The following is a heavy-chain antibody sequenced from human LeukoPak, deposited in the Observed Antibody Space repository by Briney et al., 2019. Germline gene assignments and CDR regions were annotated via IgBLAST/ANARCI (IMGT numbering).Heavy chain of an antibody. D-gene: IGHD6-19*01. V-gene: IGHV3-30-3*01. CDR3: ARDLGSGWYLDY. J-gene: IGHJ4*02. Sequence: GGSLRLSCAASGFTFSSYAMHWVRQAPGKGLEWVAVISYDGSNKYYADSVKGRFTISRDNSKNTLYLQMNSLRAEDTAVYYCARDLGSGWYLDYWGQGTLVTVSS. CDR2: ISYDGSNK. CDR1: GFTFSSYA.